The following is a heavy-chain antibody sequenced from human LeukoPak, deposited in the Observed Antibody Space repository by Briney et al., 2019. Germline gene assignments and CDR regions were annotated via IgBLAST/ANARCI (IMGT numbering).Heavy chain of an antibody. D-gene: IGHD4-17*01. Sequence: GASVKLSCKASGSTFTGYYMHRVRQAPGQGLEWLGWINPNSGGANTEQKFQGRVIMTRDTSISTAYMELSRLRSDDTAVYYCARHMTTANNWFDPWGEGTLVTVSS. CDR1: GSTFTGYY. CDR2: INPNSGGA. CDR3: ARHMTTANNWFDP. V-gene: IGHV1-2*02. J-gene: IGHJ5*02.